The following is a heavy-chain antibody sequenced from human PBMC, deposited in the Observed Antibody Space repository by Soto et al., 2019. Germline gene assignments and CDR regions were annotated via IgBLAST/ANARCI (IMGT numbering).Heavy chain of an antibody. J-gene: IGHJ5*02. Sequence: SETLSLTCTFSGGSIRSYSYYWGWDPPSPGKGLEWIGYIYDSGSTNYNPSLKSRVTISVDTSKNQFSLKLSSVTAADTAVYYCARTLFGWGIWFDPWGQGTLLTVSS. CDR2: IYDSGST. CDR3: ARTLFGWGIWFDP. CDR1: GGSIRSYSYY. D-gene: IGHD3-10*02. V-gene: IGHV4-61*01.